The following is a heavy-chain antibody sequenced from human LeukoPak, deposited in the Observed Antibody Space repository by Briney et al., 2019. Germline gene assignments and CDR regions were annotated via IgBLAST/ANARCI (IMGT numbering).Heavy chain of an antibody. J-gene: IGHJ4*02. Sequence: ASVKVSCKASGGTFSRYAFSWVRQAPGQGLEWMEGIILIFDTPNYAQKFQGRVTITTDEPTSRAYGELSSLRSEDTAVYYCAREGDGYNLEYWGEGALVTVSS. V-gene: IGHV1-69*05. CDR2: IILIFDTP. CDR1: GGTFSRYA. CDR3: AREGDGYNLEY. D-gene: IGHD5-24*01.